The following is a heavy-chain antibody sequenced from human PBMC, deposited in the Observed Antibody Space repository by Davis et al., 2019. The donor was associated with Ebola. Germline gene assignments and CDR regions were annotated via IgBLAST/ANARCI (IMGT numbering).Heavy chain of an antibody. CDR3: AKTIQLWPTGYFDY. V-gene: IGHV3-64*01. CDR2: ISSSGGST. D-gene: IGHD5-18*01. J-gene: IGHJ4*02. CDR1: GFTFSSYA. Sequence: GESLKISCSASGFTFSSYAMHWVRQAPGKGLEYVSAISSSGGSTYYANFVRGRFTISRDNSKITLYLQMGSLRAEDTAVYYCAKTIQLWPTGYFDYWGQGTLVTVSS.